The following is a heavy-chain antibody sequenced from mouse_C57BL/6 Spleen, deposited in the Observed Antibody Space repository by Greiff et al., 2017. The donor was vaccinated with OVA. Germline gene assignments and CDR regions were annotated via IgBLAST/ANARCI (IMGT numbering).Heavy chain of an antibody. CDR3: TRHLYYFDY. Sequence: EVKVVESGEGLVKPGGSLKLSCAASGFTFSSYAMSWVRQTPEKRLEWVAYISSGGDYIYYADTVKGRFTISRDNARNTLYLQMSSLKSEDTAMYDCTRHLYYFDYWGQGTTLTVSS. J-gene: IGHJ2*01. CDR2: ISSGGDYI. CDR1: GFTFSSYA. V-gene: IGHV5-9-1*02.